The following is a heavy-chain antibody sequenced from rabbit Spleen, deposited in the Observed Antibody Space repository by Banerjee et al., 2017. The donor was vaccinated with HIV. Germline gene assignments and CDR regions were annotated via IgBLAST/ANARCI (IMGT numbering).Heavy chain of an antibody. Sequence: QSLEESGGDLVKPGASLTLTCTASGFSFSSSYYMCWVRQAPGKGPEWIACIYNVDGSTYYASWAKGRFTISKTSSTTVTLQMTSLTVADTATYFCARDTGSSFSSYGMDLWGPGTLVTVS. CDR3: ARDTGSSFSSYGMDL. V-gene: IGHV1S40*01. CDR2: IYNVDGST. D-gene: IGHD8-1*01. J-gene: IGHJ6*01. CDR1: GFSFSSSYY.